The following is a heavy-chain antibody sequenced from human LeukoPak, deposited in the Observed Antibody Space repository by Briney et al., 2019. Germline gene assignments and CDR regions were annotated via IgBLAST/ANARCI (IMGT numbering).Heavy chain of an antibody. CDR2: ISSSSSTI. Sequence: GGSLRLSCAASGFTFSTYSMTWVRQAPGKGREWVSYISSSSSTIYYGHSVKGRFTISRDNAKNSLYLQMNSLRAEDTAVYFCARDSYSKNDYWGQGTLVTVSS. CDR3: ARDSYSKNDY. CDR1: GFTFSTYS. V-gene: IGHV3-48*01. J-gene: IGHJ4*02. D-gene: IGHD4-11*01.